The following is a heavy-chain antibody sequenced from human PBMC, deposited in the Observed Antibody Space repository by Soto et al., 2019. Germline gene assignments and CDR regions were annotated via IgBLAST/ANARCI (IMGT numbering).Heavy chain of an antibody. CDR1: GGTFSSYA. V-gene: IGHV1-69*01. J-gene: IGHJ3*02. D-gene: IGHD3-22*01. CDR2: IIPIFGTA. Sequence: QVQLVQSGAEVKKPGSSVKVSCKASGGTFSSYAISWVRQAPGQGLEWMGGIIPIFGTANYAQKFQGRVTITADESTSTAYMELSSLRSEDTAVYYCARDMGDYYDSSGPRGEDIWGQGTMVTVSS. CDR3: ARDMGDYYDSSGPRGEDI.